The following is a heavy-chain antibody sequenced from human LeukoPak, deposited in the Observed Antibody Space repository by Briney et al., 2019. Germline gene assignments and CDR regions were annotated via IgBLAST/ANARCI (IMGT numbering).Heavy chain of an antibody. CDR2: IYYSGST. CDR3: ARRLGDPIYYMDV. Sequence: SETLSLTCSVSGGSMTSGSHYWGWVRQPPGKGLEWIGNIYYSGSTYYNPSLKSRVAIFIDTSKNHFSLALTSVTAADAGVYYCARRLGDPIYYMDVWGRGTTVTVS. J-gene: IGHJ6*03. CDR1: GGSMTSGSHY. V-gene: IGHV4-39*02. D-gene: IGHD3-10*01.